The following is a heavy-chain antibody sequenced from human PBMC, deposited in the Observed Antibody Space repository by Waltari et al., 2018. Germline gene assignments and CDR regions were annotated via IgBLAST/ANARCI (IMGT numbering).Heavy chain of an antibody. V-gene: IGHV3-53*01. CDR1: GFTVSSNY. J-gene: IGHJ2*01. Sequence: EVQLVESGGGLIQPGGSLRLSCAASGFTVSSNYMSWVRQAPGKGLEWVSVSYSGGNTYSADSVKGRFTISRDNSKNTLYLQMNSLRAEDTAVYYCARSSVEMATMRNWYFDLWGRGTLVTVSS. CDR3: ARSSVEMATMRNWYFDL. D-gene: IGHD5-12*01. CDR2: SYSGGNT.